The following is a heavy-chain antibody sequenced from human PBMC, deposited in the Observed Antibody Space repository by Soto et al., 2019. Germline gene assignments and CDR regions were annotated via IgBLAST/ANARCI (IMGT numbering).Heavy chain of an antibody. CDR1: GFSLSTSGVG. CDR3: AHRGSSGWHGQGYFDL. CDR2: IYWDDDK. J-gene: IGHJ2*01. V-gene: IGHV2-5*02. Sequence: QITLKESGPTLVKPTQTLTLTCTFSGFSLSTSGVGVGWIRQPPGKALEWLALIYWDDDKRYRPSLKSRLTITKDPSQNQVVLTMTNMDPVDTATDYCAHRGSSGWHGQGYFDLWGRGTLVTVSS. D-gene: IGHD6-19*01.